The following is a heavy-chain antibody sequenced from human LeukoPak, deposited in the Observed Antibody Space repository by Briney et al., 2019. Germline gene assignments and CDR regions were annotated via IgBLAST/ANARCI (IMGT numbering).Heavy chain of an antibody. V-gene: IGHV5-51*01. D-gene: IGHD3-9*01. Sequence: GESLKISCNCSGYSFTNYWIGWGRQMPGKGPELMGIIYPGDSDIRYSPSLQGQVTISDDTSISTAYLRWSSLKASDTAMYYCARGSRYFVLWGERTLVTVSS. J-gene: IGHJ4*02. CDR2: IYPGDSDI. CDR3: ARGSRYFVL. CDR1: GYSFTNYW.